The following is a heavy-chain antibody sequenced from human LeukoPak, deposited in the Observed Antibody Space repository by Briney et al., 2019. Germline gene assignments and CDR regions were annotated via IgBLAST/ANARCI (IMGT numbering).Heavy chain of an antibody. J-gene: IGHJ4*02. D-gene: IGHD6-19*01. CDR3: ARARSGWYLGQFDY. Sequence: PGGSLRLSCVVSGFTFSSYAMHWVRQAPGKGLEWGAVISYDGSNKYYADSVKGRFTISRDNSKNTLYLQMNSLRAEDTAVYYCARARSGWYLGQFDYWGQGTLVTVSS. CDR2: ISYDGSNK. V-gene: IGHV3-30*04. CDR1: GFTFSSYA.